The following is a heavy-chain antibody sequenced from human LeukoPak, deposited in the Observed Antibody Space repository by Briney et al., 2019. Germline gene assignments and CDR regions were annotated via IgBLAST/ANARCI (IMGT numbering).Heavy chain of an antibody. CDR3: AHLGSSTSWQGV. CDR1: GFTFSSYG. J-gene: IGHJ4*02. CDR2: IRYDGSNK. V-gene: IGHV3-30*02. D-gene: IGHD2-2*01. Sequence: PGGSLRLSCAASGFTFSSYGMHWVRQAPGKGLEWVAFIRYDGSNKYYADSVKGRFTISRDNSKNTLYLQMNSLRAEDTAVYYCAHLGSSTSWQGVWGQGTLVTVSS.